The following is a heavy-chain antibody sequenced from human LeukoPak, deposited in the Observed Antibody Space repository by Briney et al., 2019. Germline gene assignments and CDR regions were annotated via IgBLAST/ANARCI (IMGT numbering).Heavy chain of an antibody. CDR1: GYTFTGYY. V-gene: IGHV1-46*01. CDR2: INPSGGST. Sequence: ASVKVSCKASGYTFTGYYMHWVRQAPGQGLEWMGWINPSGGSTSYAQKFQGRVTMTRDTSTSTVYMELSSLRSEDTAVYYCARGRTLDPFDYWGQGTLVTASS. J-gene: IGHJ4*02. CDR3: ARGRTLDPFDY. D-gene: IGHD2/OR15-2a*01.